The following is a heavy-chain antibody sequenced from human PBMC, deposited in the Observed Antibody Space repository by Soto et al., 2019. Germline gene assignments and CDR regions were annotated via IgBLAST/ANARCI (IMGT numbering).Heavy chain of an antibody. CDR3: ARGVPFGHYSMDV. D-gene: IGHD3-3*01. CDR2: IKHSGST. V-gene: IGHV4-34*01. Sequence: PSETLSLTCAVYEGSFTGFHWTWVRRPPVKGLEWIGEIKHSGSTNYNPSLTRRVTISVDTSKSQFSLKLNSVTAADTAVYYCARGVPFGHYSMDVWGQGTTVTVSS. J-gene: IGHJ6*02. CDR1: EGSFTGFH.